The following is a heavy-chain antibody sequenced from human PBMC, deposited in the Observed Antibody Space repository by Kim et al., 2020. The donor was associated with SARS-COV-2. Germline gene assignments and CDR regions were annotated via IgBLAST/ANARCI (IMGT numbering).Heavy chain of an antibody. CDR3: VREDWQSLDY. V-gene: IGHV3-48*04. J-gene: IGHJ4*02. D-gene: IGHD2-21*01. CDR1: GFDFNTYS. CDR2: IYTRSSSI. Sequence: GGSLRLSCVASGFDFNTYSMNWVRQAPGKGLEWVAYIYTRSSSIFYADSVKGRFTISRDNARNSVYLQMDSLRVDDSAMYYCVREDWQSLDYWGQGTLVSVSS.